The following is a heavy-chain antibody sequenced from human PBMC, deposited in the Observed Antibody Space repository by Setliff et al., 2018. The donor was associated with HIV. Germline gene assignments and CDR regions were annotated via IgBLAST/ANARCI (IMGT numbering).Heavy chain of an antibody. CDR3: ARGESGYSSSWYPLPFDY. D-gene: IGHD6-13*01. Sequence: SETLSLTCSVSGGSITSGGYYWHWIRQHPGRGLEWIGYIFYSGSTYYNPSLKSRVTISLDTSENQFSLKLSSVTAADTAVYYCARGESGYSSSWYPLPFDYWGQGTLVTVSS. CDR2: IFYSGST. CDR1: GGSITSGGYY. V-gene: IGHV4-31*03. J-gene: IGHJ4*02.